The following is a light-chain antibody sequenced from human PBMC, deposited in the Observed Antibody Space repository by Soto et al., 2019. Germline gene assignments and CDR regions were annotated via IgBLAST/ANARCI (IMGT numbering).Light chain of an antibody. Sequence: ETVLTQSPGTLSLSPGERATLSFRASESVRTSLAWYQQKPGQAPSLLIYGASKRATGIPARFSGSGSGADFTLTISSLEPEDFAVYFCQQHNNWPTFGQGTRLEIK. CDR3: QQHNNWPT. J-gene: IGKJ5*01. CDR2: GAS. CDR1: ESVRTS. V-gene: IGKV3-11*01.